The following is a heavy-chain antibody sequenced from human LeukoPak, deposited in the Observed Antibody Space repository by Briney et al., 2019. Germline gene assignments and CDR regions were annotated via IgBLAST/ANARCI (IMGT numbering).Heavy chain of an antibody. CDR1: GGSISTYY. D-gene: IGHD5-18*01. Sequence: SETLSLTCSVAGGSISTYYWNWIRQTPGKGLEWIGHISYGNTDYDPSLKSRVTISVDTSKNQFSLKLTSVTAADTAVYYCARDKAHSYGRYFDPWGQGALVIVSS. CDR2: ISYGNT. V-gene: IGHV4-59*01. J-gene: IGHJ5*02. CDR3: ARDKAHSYGRYFDP.